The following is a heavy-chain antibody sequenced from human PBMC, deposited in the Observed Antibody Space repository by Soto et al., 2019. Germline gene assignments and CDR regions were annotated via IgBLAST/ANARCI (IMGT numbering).Heavy chain of an antibody. CDR1: GYTITGYY. Sequence: GASAKVSCEASGYTITGYYMHWVRQAPGQGLEWMGWINPNSGGTNYAQKFQGRVTMTRDTSISTAYMELSRLRSDDTAVYYCARAGGYGLYYFDFWGQGTLVPVSS. V-gene: IGHV1-2*02. CDR2: INPNSGGT. D-gene: IGHD5-12*01. J-gene: IGHJ4*02. CDR3: ARAGGYGLYYFDF.